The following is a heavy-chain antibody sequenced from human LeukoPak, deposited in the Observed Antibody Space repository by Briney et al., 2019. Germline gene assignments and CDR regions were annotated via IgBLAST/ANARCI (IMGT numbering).Heavy chain of an antibody. Sequence: GGSLRLSCAASGFTSSSYAMSWVRQAPGKGLEWVSAISGSGGSTYYADSVKGRFTISRDNSKNTLYLQMNSLRAEDTAVYYCAKDGSVLLWFGESDAFDIWGQGTMVTVSS. CDR2: ISGSGGST. V-gene: IGHV3-23*01. J-gene: IGHJ3*02. CDR3: AKDGSVLLWFGESDAFDI. D-gene: IGHD3-10*01. CDR1: GFTSSSYA.